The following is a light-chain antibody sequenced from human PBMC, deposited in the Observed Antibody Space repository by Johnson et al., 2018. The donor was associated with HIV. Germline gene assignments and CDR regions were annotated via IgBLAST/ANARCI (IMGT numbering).Light chain of an antibody. J-gene: IGLJ1*01. V-gene: IGLV1-51*01. CDR1: SSNIGNNY. CDR2: DNN. Sequence: QSVLTQPPSVSAAAGQKVTISCSGSSSNIGNNYVAWYQQVPGTAPKLLIYDNNRRPSGVPDRFSGSKSGTSATVGITGLQTGDEADYYCGTWDSSLTVYVFGTGTKVTVL. CDR3: GTWDSSLTVYV.